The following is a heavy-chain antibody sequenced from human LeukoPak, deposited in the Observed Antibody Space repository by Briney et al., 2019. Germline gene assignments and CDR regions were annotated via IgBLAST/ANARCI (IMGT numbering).Heavy chain of an antibody. Sequence: SETLSLTCTVSGYSISSGYYWGWIRQPPGKGLEWIGSIYHSGSTYYNPSLKSRVTISVDTSKNQFSLKLSSVTAADTAVYYCAGGGNYYGSGSYPDYWGQGTLVTVSS. CDR3: AGGGNYYGSGSYPDY. V-gene: IGHV4-38-2*02. CDR1: GYSISSGYY. CDR2: IYHSGST. J-gene: IGHJ4*02. D-gene: IGHD3-10*01.